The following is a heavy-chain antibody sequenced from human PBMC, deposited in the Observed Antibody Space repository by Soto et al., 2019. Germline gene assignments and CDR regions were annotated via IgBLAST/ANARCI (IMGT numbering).Heavy chain of an antibody. CDR2: IYYSGST. J-gene: IGHJ4*02. CDR3: ARSGSGSARHSGFDY. Sequence: SETLSLTCTVSGGSISSYYWSWIRQPPGKGLEWIGSIYYSGSTYYNPSLKSRVTISVDTSKNQFSLKLSSVTAADTAVYYCARSGSGSARHSGFDYWGQGTLVTVSS. D-gene: IGHD3-10*01. CDR1: GGSISSYY. V-gene: IGHV4-59*05.